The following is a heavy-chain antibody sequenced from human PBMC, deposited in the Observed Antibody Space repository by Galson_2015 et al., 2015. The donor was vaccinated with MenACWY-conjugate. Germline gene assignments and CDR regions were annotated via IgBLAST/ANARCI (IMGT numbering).Heavy chain of an antibody. CDR3: AKDLVKNYEMLTGYYNA. CDR2: FSGGTT. CDR1: GFTFSSYA. Sequence: SLRLSCAASGFTFSSYAMTWVRQAPGRGLEWVSTFSGGTTYYAASVKGRFIISRDNSKETLFLQMNSLRAEDTATYYCAKDLVKNYEMLTGYYNAWGQ. V-gene: IGHV3-23*01. J-gene: IGHJ1*01. D-gene: IGHD3-9*01.